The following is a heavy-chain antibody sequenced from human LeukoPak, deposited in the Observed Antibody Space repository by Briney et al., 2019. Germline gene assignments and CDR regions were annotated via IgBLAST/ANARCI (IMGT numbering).Heavy chain of an antibody. CDR1: GFTFSSYA. CDR2: ISSNGGST. J-gene: IGHJ4*02. V-gene: IGHV3-64*01. Sequence: PGGSLRLSCAASGFTFSSYAMHWVRQAPGKGLEYVSAISSNGGSTYYANSVKGRFTISRDNSKNTLYLQMGSLRAEDMAVYYCARGGYCSSTSCYARLFDYWGQGTLVIVSS. D-gene: IGHD2-2*01. CDR3: ARGGYCSSTSCYARLFDY.